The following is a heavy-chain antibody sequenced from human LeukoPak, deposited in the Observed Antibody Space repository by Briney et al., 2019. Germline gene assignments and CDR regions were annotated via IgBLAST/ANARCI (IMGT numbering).Heavy chain of an antibody. J-gene: IGHJ4*02. CDR3: AITYYDFWSGYYYFDY. Sequence: SETLSLTCTVSGGSISNYYWSWIRQPPGKGLEWIGYIYYSGSANYNPSLESRVTISVDTSKNQFSLKLSSVTAADTAVYYCAITYYDFWSGYYYFDYWGQGTLVTVSS. V-gene: IGHV4-59*08. CDR2: IYYSGSA. D-gene: IGHD3-3*01. CDR1: GGSISNYY.